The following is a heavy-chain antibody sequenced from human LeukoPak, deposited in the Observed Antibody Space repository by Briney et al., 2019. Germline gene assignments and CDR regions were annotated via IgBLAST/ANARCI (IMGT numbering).Heavy chain of an antibody. D-gene: IGHD5-18*01. CDR1: GFTFSTYA. Sequence: GGSLRLSCVASGFTFSTYAMRWVRQAPGKGLEWVSDISDSGSNTYYADSVKGRFTISRDNSKNTLYLQMSSLRAEDTAVYFCAKIRGYSYGYGDYWGQGTLVTVSS. CDR3: AKIRGYSYGYGDY. CDR2: ISDSGSNT. V-gene: IGHV3-23*01. J-gene: IGHJ4*02.